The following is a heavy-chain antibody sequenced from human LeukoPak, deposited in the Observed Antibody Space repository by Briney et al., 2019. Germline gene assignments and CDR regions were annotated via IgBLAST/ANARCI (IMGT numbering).Heavy chain of an antibody. CDR2: VAYSGAT. CDR1: SGPTNDY. Sequence: PSETLSLTCTVSSGPTNDYWSWIRQPPGKRLEWIGYVAYSGATNYNLSFKSRVTISLDTSKTQFSLKLSSVTAADTAFYYCARTVSGYYFDAWGPGTLITVSS. V-gene: IGHV4-59*01. J-gene: IGHJ5*02. D-gene: IGHD5-12*01. CDR3: ARTVSGYYFDA.